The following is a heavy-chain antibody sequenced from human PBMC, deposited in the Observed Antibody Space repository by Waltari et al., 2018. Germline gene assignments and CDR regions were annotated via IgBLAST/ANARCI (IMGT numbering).Heavy chain of an antibody. CDR1: GGTFSSYA. J-gene: IGHJ4*02. V-gene: IGHV1-69*06. Sequence: QVQLVQSGAEVKKPGSSVKVSCKASGGTFSSYAIRWWGRAPGQGGEWVGGCIPIVGTANYAQKFQGRVTITADKSTSTAYMELSSLRSEDTAVYYCARGPHYCSSTSCYQGNFDYWGQGTLVTVSS. D-gene: IGHD2-2*01. CDR2: CIPIVGTA. CDR3: ARGPHYCSSTSCYQGNFDY.